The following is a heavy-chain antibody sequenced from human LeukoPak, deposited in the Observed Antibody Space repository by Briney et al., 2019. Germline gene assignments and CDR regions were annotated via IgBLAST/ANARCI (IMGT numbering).Heavy chain of an antibody. CDR2: SFRRDTT. Sequence: GGSLRLSCAASGFSVFSNYMTWVRQAPGKGLEWVAVSFRRDTTFYADAVKGRFIISTDSSRKTVYLQMNSLRVDDTAMYYCARIYGNSTIADAFDIWGQGTMVIVSS. CDR3: ARIYGNSTIADAFDI. D-gene: IGHD2-21*01. J-gene: IGHJ3*02. V-gene: IGHV3-53*01. CDR1: GFSVFSNY.